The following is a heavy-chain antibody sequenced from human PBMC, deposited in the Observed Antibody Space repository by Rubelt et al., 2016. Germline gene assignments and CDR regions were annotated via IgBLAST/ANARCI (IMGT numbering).Heavy chain of an antibody. D-gene: IGHD4-17*01. CDR3: ARETTLTGARPIDS. J-gene: IGHJ4*02. CDR2: IFYSGTT. V-gene: IGHV4-59*08. Sequence: QVQLQESGPGLVKPSETLSLTCTVSGGSINSYYWSWIRRPPGKGLEWIGYIFYSGTTAYSPSLKSRVTISVDTSKNQFSLKLSSVTAADTAVYYCARETTLTGARPIDSWGPGTLVTVSS. CDR1: GGSINSYY.